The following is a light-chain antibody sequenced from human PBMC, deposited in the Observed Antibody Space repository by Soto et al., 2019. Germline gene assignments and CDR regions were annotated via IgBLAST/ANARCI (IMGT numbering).Light chain of an antibody. CDR1: QSISSW. V-gene: IGKV1-5*01. Sequence: DIQMTQSPSTPSASLGEKVTITCRASQSISSWLAWYQQKPGKAPKLLIYDASSLESGVPSRFGGSGSDTEFTLTINNLQPDDFATYHCQQYNRYSLTFGGGTKVDIK. J-gene: IGKJ4*01. CDR3: QQYNRYSLT. CDR2: DAS.